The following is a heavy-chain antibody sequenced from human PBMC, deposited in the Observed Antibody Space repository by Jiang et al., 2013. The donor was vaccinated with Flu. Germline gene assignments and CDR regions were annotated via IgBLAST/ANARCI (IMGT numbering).Heavy chain of an antibody. V-gene: IGHV1-69*06. Sequence: PGSSVKVSCKASGGTFSSYAISWVRQAPGQGLEWMGGIIPIFGTANYAQKFQGRVTITADKSTSTAYMELSSLRSEDTAVYYCARGRDSSGYYYSWFDPWGQGTLVTVSS. CDR2: IIPIFGTA. CDR1: GGTFSSYA. J-gene: IGHJ5*02. D-gene: IGHD3-22*01. CDR3: ARGRDSSGYYYSWFDP.